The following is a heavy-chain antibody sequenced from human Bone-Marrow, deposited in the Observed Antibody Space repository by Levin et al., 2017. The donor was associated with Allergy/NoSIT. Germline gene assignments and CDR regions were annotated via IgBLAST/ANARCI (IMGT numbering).Heavy chain of an antibody. CDR1: GYTFTSYG. Sequence: AGESLKISCKASGYTFTSYGISWVRQAPGQGLEWMGWISAYNGNTNYAQKLQGRVNMTTDTSTSTAYMELRSLRSDDTAVYYCARFNPNYYDSSGYYHAIDYWGQGTLVTVSS. J-gene: IGHJ4*02. D-gene: IGHD3-22*01. CDR3: ARFNPNYYDSSGYYHAIDY. CDR2: ISAYNGNT. V-gene: IGHV1-18*01.